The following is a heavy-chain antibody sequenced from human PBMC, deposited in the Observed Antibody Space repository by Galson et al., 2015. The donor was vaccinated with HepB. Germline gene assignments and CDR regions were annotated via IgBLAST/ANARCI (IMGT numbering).Heavy chain of an antibody. V-gene: IGHV3-11*06. J-gene: IGHJ3*02. D-gene: IGHD5-24*01. CDR2: ISSSSSYT. CDR3: ARRDGGGYSAFDI. Sequence: SLRLSCAASGFTFSDYYMSWIRQAPGKGLEWVSYISSSSSYTNYADSVKGRFTISRDNAKNSLYLQMNSLRAEDTAVYYCARRDGGGYSAFDIWGQGTMVPVSS. CDR1: GFTFSDYY.